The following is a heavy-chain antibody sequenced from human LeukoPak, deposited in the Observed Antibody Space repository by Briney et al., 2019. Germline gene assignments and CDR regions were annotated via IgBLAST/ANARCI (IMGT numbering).Heavy chain of an antibody. Sequence: GSLRLSCAASGFTFSSYAMSWVRQAPGKGLEWVSTISGSGGSTYYADSVKGRFTISRDNSKNTLYLQMNSLRAEDTAVYYCAKVVGLQWLVRANFDYWGQGTLVTVSS. V-gene: IGHV3-23*01. D-gene: IGHD6-19*01. CDR1: GFTFSSYA. CDR3: AKVVGLQWLVRANFDY. CDR2: ISGSGGST. J-gene: IGHJ4*02.